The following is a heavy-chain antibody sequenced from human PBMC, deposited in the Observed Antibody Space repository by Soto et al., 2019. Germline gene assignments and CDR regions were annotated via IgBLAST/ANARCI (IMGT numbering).Heavy chain of an antibody. V-gene: IGHV3-30*18. Sequence: GGSLRLSCAASGFTFSSYGMHWVRQAPGKGLEWVAVISYDGSNKYYADSVKGRFTISRENSKNTLYLQMNSLRAEDTAVYYCAKDLWGELWFGELLTYYYYYYGMDVWGQGTTVTVSS. D-gene: IGHD3-10*01. CDR2: ISYDGSNK. CDR3: AKDLWGELWFGELLTYYYYYYGMDV. CDR1: GFTFSSYG. J-gene: IGHJ6*02.